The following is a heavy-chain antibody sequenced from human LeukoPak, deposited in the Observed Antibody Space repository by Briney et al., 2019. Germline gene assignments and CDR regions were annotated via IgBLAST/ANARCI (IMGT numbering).Heavy chain of an antibody. Sequence: GGSLRLSCAASGFTFSGSAMHWVRQASGKGLEWVSVIYSGGSTYYADSVKGRFTISRDNSKNTLYLQMNSLRAEDTAVYYCASRMDVWGKGTTVTISS. CDR2: IYSGGST. CDR1: GFTFSGSA. CDR3: ASRMDV. J-gene: IGHJ6*03. V-gene: IGHV3-53*01.